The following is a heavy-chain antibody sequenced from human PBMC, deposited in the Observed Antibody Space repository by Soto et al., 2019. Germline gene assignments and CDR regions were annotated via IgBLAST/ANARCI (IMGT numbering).Heavy chain of an antibody. CDR2: ISGSGGST. J-gene: IGHJ4*01. V-gene: IGHV3-23*01. CDR3: ARKTLSNAY. Sequence: VRQATGKGLEWVSAISGSGGSTYYADSVEGRFTISRDNAKDSLYLQMNSLRAEDTAIYYCARKTLSNAYWRHGTLVPVSS.